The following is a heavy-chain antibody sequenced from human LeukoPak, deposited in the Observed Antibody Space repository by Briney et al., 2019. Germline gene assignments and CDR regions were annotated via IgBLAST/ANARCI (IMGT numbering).Heavy chain of an antibody. CDR3: ARGDPHADL. CDR2: ITISGQTK. CDR1: GFTFSSYW. J-gene: IGHJ5*02. Sequence: GGSLRLSCAASGFTFSSYWMHWVRQAPGKGLEWIADITISGQTKNYADSVKGRFTISRDNAMSSLYLQMNSLRVEDTGVFYCARGDPHADLWGQGTLVTVSS. V-gene: IGHV3-48*04.